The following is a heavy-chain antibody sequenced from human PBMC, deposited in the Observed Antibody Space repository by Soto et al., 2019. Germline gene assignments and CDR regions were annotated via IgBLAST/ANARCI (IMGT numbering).Heavy chain of an antibody. J-gene: IGHJ4*02. CDR3: ATDHRGYYGSGSYLDY. D-gene: IGHD3-10*01. V-gene: IGHV3-30-3*01. CDR1: GFTFSSYA. Sequence: QVQLVESGGGVVQPGRSLRLSCAASGFTFSSYAMHWVRQAPGKGLEWVAVISYDGSNKYYADSVKGRFTISRDNSKNTLYLQMNSLRAEDTAVYYCATDHRGYYGSGSYLDYWGQGTLVTVSS. CDR2: ISYDGSNK.